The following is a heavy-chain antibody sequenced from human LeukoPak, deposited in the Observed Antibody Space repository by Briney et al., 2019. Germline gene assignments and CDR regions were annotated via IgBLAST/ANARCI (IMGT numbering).Heavy chain of an antibody. CDR3: TTDPVDKNLGDY. CDR2: IKSKSDGRPT. CDR1: GFTFSNDW. V-gene: IGHV3-15*01. J-gene: IGHJ4*02. Sequence: GGSLRLSCAASGFTFSNDWMRWVRQAPGKGLEWVGRIKSKSDGRPTEYAAPVKGRFTIQSDDSNNTLYLQMNSLKTEDTAVYYCTTDPVDKNLGDYWGQGTLVTVSS. D-gene: IGHD5-12*01.